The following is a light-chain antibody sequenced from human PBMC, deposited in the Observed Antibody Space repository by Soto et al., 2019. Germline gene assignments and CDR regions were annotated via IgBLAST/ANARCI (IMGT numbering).Light chain of an antibody. CDR1: SSDVGNNNY. CDR3: SSFTGSSYG. V-gene: IGLV2-14*01. J-gene: IGLJ1*01. Sequence: QSALTQPASVSGSPGQSITISCTGTSSDVGNNNYVSWYQQNPGKAPKVMTCDVTNRPSGVSNRFSGSKSGNTASLTISGLQAEDEADYYCSSFTGSSYGIETGPKVTV. CDR2: DVT.